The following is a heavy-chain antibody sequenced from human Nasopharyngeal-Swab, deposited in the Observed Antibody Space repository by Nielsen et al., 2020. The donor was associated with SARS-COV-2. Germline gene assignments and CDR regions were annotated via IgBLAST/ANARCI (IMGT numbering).Heavy chain of an antibody. CDR3: ATDLGVRSSGDNDY. V-gene: IGHV1-24*01. D-gene: IGHD1-26*01. CDR1: GGTFSSYA. J-gene: IGHJ4*02. Sequence: ASVKVSCKASGGTFSSYAISWVRQAPGKGLEWMGGFDPEDGETIYAQKFQGRVTMTEDTSTDTAYMELSSLRSEDTAVYYCATDLGVRSSGDNDYWGQGTLVTVSS. CDR2: FDPEDGET.